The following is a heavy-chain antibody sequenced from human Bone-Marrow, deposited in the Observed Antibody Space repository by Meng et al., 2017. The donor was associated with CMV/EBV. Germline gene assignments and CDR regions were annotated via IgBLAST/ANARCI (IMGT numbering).Heavy chain of an antibody. CDR3: ARDGTGTDQYQLHSYFAY. Sequence: GESLKIPWAASGFTFSSYWRSWVRQAPGKGLEWVANIKQDGSEKYYVDSVRGRFTISRDNAKNSLYLQMNSLRAEDTAVYYCARDGTGTDQYQLHSYFAYWGQGTLVPVSS. V-gene: IGHV3-7*01. J-gene: IGHJ4*02. CDR1: GFTFSSYW. CDR2: IKQDGSEK. D-gene: IGHD2-2*01.